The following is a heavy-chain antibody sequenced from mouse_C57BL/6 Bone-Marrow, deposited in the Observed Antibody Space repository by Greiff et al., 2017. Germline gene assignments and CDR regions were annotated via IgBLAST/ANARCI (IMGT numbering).Heavy chain of an antibody. Sequence: EVQLQQSGPVLVKPGASVKMSCKASGYTFTDYYMNWVKQSHGKSLEWIGVLNPYNGGTSYNQKFKGKATLTVDKSSSTAYMELNSLTSEDSAVYYCARSHYSNYGAWFAYWGQGTLVTVSA. V-gene: IGHV1-19*01. CDR2: LNPYNGGT. CDR1: GYTFTDYY. J-gene: IGHJ3*01. D-gene: IGHD2-5*01. CDR3: ARSHYSNYGAWFAY.